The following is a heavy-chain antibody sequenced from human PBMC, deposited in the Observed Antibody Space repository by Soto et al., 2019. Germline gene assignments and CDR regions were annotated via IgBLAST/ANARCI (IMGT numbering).Heavy chain of an antibody. Sequence: KSXETLSLTFTVAGGSISSSSYYWGWIRQPPGKGLEWIGSIYYSGSTYYNPSLKSRVTISVDTSKNQFSLKLSSVTAADTAVYYCARHDRQLGGMDVWGQGPTVTVSS. CDR1: GGSISSSSYY. J-gene: IGHJ6*02. D-gene: IGHD6-6*01. CDR3: ARHDRQLGGMDV. CDR2: IYYSGST. V-gene: IGHV4-39*01.